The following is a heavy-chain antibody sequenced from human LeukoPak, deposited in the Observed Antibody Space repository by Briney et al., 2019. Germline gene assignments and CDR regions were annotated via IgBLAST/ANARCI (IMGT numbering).Heavy chain of an antibody. CDR3: ARDGGGGSGSYDYYFDY. CDR2: ISSNSSYT. Sequence: MTGGAVRLSCAASGFTFSDYYMSWIRQAPGKGLEWVSYISSNSSYTNYADSVKGRFTISRDNAKNSLYLQMNSLRAEDTAVYYCARDGGGGSGSYDYYFDYWGQGTLVSVSS. CDR1: GFTFSDYY. V-gene: IGHV3-11*05. J-gene: IGHJ4*02. D-gene: IGHD3-10*01.